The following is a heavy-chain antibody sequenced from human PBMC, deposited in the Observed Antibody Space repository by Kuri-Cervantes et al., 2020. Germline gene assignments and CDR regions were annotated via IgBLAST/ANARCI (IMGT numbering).Heavy chain of an antibody. Sequence: GESLKISCAASGFTFSSYDMHWVRRAPGKGLEWVAVISYDGSNKYYADSVKGRFTISRDNSKNTLYLQMNSLRAEDTAVYYCARDHGGKGRFLEWFTGDYWGQGTLVTVSS. CDR2: ISYDGSNK. J-gene: IGHJ4*02. CDR3: ARDHGGKGRFLEWFTGDY. V-gene: IGHV3-30-3*01. D-gene: IGHD3-3*01. CDR1: GFTFSSYD.